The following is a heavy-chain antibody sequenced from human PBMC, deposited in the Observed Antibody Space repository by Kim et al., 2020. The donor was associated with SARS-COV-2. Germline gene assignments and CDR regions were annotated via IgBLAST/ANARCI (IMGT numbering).Heavy chain of an antibody. CDR2: IYPHNSVT. V-gene: IGHV5-51*01. D-gene: IGHD1-20*01. CDR3: ATRVYSNPLFDP. J-gene: IGHJ5*02. Sequence: GESLKISCKGSRSTFTNYWIGWVRQMPGKGLEWMGVIYPHNSVTRYNPSFQGQVTISVDMSISTAYLQWSSLKASDTAMYFCATRVYSNPLFDPWGPGTLVTVSS. CDR1: RSTFTNYW.